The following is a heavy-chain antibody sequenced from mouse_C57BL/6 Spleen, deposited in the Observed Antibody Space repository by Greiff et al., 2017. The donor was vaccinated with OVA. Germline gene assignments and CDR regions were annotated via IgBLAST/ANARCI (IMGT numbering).Heavy chain of an antibody. V-gene: IGHV1-53*01. CDR2: INPGNGGT. CDR1: GYTFTSYW. CDR3: ARSDGFAWFAY. J-gene: IGHJ3*01. Sequence: QVQLQQPGTELVKPGASVKLSCKASGYTFTSYWMHWVKQRPGQGLEWIGNINPGNGGTTYNEKFKSKATLTVDKSSSTAYMQLSSLTSEDAAVYYGARSDGFAWFAYWGQGTLVTVSA. D-gene: IGHD2-3*01.